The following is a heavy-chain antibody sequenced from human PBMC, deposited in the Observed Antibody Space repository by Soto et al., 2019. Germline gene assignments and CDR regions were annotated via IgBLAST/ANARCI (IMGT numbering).Heavy chain of an antibody. CDR3: AREGNDYGDYAWNDY. V-gene: IGHV3-30-3*01. CDR1: GFTFSSYA. D-gene: IGHD4-17*01. J-gene: IGHJ4*02. CDR2: ISYDGSNK. Sequence: GGSLRLSCAASGFTFSSYAMHWVRQAPGKGLEWVAVISYDGSNKYYADSVKGRFTISRDNSKNTLYLQMNSLRAEDTAVYYCAREGNDYGDYAWNDYWGQGTLVTVSS.